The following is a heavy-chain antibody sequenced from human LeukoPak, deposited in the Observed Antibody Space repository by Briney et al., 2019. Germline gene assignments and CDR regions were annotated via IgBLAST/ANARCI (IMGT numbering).Heavy chain of an antibody. CDR3: AKGRIAAAGRDAFDI. CDR2: IYSGGST. CDR1: GFTVSSNY. J-gene: IGHJ3*02. D-gene: IGHD6-13*01. Sequence: GGSLRLSCAASGFTVSSNYMSWVRQAPGKGLEWVSVIYSGGSTYYADSVKGRFTISRDNSKNTLYLQMNSLRGEDTAVYYCAKGRIAAAGRDAFDIWGQGTMVTVSS. V-gene: IGHV3-53*01.